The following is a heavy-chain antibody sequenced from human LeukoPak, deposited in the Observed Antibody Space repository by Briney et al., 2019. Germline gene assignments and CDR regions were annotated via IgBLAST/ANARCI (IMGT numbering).Heavy chain of an antibody. D-gene: IGHD3-22*01. CDR1: GGSISNYY. V-gene: IGHV4-4*07. J-gene: IGHJ4*02. Sequence: PSETLSLTCTVSGGSISNYYGSWIRQPAGKGLEWIGRIYTRGSTNYNPSLKSRVTISVDKSKNQFSLKLTSVTAADTAVYYCARDHPPAYYSSSGLNSWGQGTLVTVSS. CDR2: IYTRGST. CDR3: ARDHPPAYYSSSGLNS.